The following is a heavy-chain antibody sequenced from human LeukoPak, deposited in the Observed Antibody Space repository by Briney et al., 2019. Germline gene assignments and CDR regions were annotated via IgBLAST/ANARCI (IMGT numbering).Heavy chain of an antibody. J-gene: IGHJ4*02. CDR1: GFTFSSYS. CDR3: ARDHDDYGDWGDFDY. CDR2: ISSSSSTI. V-gene: IGHV3-48*04. Sequence: PGGSLRLSCAASGFTFSSYSMNWVRQAPGKGLEWVSYISSSSSTIYYADSVKGRFTISRDNAKNSLYLQMNSLRAEDTAVYYCARDHDDYGDWGDFDYWGQGTLVTVSS. D-gene: IGHD4-17*01.